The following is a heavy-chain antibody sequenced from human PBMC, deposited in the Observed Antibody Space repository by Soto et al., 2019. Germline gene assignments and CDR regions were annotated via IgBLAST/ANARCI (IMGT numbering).Heavy chain of an antibody. V-gene: IGHV3-23*01. J-gene: IGHJ4*02. CDR1: GFTFSSYA. CDR3: AKASRATPHY. Sequence: QPGGSLRLSCAASGFTFSSYAMSWVRQAPGKGLEWVSAISASGNSTYYADSVKGRFTISRDNSKNTLYLHMNSLRAEDTAVYYCAKASRATPHYWGQGTLVTVSS. CDR2: ISASGNST. D-gene: IGHD5-12*01.